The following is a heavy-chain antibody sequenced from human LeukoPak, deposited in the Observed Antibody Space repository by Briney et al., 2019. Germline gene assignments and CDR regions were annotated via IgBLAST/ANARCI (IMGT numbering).Heavy chain of an antibody. CDR3: ARDFGYCSSTSCKSVYYFDY. Sequence: ASVKVSCKASGYTLTGYYMHWVRQAPGQGLEWMGWINPNSGGTNYAQKFQGRVTMTRDTSISTAYMELSRLRSDDTAVYYCARDFGYCSSTSCKSVYYFDYWGQGTLVTVSS. D-gene: IGHD2-2*01. V-gene: IGHV1-2*02. J-gene: IGHJ4*02. CDR1: GYTLTGYY. CDR2: INPNSGGT.